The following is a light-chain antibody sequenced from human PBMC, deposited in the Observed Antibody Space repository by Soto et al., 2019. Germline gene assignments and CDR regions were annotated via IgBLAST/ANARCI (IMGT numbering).Light chain of an antibody. CDR3: QHYNNWLGT. Sequence: EIVLTQSPAALSLSPGERATLSCRARQIVNSDSLVWYHQKPGLSPRLLIYGASSRATGIPVRFSGSGSGTEFTLTISSLQSEDFAVYYCQHYNNWLGTFGGGTKVDIK. V-gene: IGKV3-15*01. CDR2: GAS. CDR1: QIVNSD. J-gene: IGKJ4*01.